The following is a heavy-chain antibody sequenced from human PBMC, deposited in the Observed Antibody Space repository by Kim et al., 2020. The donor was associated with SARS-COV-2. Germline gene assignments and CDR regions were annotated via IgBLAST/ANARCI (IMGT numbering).Heavy chain of an antibody. Sequence: GGSLRLSCAASGFTFSSYAMSWVRQAPGKGLEWVSAISGSGGSTYYADSVKGRFTISRDNSKNTLYLQMNSLRAEDTAVYYCAKGLGVLLWFGELSKGNYGMDVWGQGTTVTVSS. V-gene: IGHV3-23*01. J-gene: IGHJ6*02. CDR2: ISGSGGST. D-gene: IGHD3-10*01. CDR3: AKGLGVLLWFGELSKGNYGMDV. CDR1: GFTFSSYA.